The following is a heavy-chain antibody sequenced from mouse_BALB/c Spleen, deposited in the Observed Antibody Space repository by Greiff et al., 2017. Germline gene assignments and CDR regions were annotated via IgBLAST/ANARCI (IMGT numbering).Heavy chain of an antibody. D-gene: IGHD4-1*01. CDR2: ILPGSGST. J-gene: IGHJ2*01. CDR1: GYTFSSYW. Sequence: QVQLQQSGAELMKPGASVKISCKATGYTFSSYWIEWVKQRPGHGLEWIGEILPGSGSTNYNEKFKGKATFTADTSSNTAYMQLSSLTSEDSAVYYCARGLGRRYYFDYWGQGTTLTVSS. V-gene: IGHV1-9*01. CDR3: ARGLGRRYYFDY.